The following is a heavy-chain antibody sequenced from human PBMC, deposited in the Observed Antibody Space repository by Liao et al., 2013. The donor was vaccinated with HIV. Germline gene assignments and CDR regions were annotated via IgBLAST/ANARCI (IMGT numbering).Heavy chain of an antibody. CDR1: GGSISSGSHY. CDR3: ARGAGSMSYSFDY. V-gene: IGHV4-39*07. Sequence: QLQLQESGPGLVRPSETLSLTCTVSGGSISSGSHYCSWIRQPAGKGLEWIGSISYSGSTYYNPSLKSRVTISVDTSKNQFSLKLSSVTAADTAVYYCARGAGSMSYSFDYWGQGTLVTVSS. D-gene: IGHD6-19*01. J-gene: IGHJ4*02. CDR2: ISYSGST.